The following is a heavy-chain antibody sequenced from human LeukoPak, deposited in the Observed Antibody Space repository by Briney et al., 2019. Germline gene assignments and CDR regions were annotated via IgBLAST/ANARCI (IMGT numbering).Heavy chain of an antibody. Sequence: GGSLRLSCAASGLTFDDYGMSWVRQAPGKGLEWVSGINWNGGSTGYADSVKGRFTISRDNAKNSLYLQMNSLRAEDTALYYCARDLYYYDSSGSYFDYWGQGTLVTVSS. J-gene: IGHJ4*02. D-gene: IGHD3-22*01. CDR1: GLTFDDYG. CDR2: INWNGGST. V-gene: IGHV3-20*04. CDR3: ARDLYYYDSSGSYFDY.